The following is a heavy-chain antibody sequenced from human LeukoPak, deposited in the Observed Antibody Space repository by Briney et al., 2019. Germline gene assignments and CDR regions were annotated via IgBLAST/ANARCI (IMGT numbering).Heavy chain of an antibody. V-gene: IGHV3-20*04. Sequence: PGGSLRLSCEVSGFTFDDYGMNWVRQPPGKGLEWISDINWNGGSTNYAASVRGRFTFSRDNAKNLLYLQMTSLRVEDTALYYCARRKDFADFGSAYYPLDHWGQGTLVTVS. J-gene: IGHJ5*02. D-gene: IGHD3-3*01. CDR1: GFTFDDYG. CDR2: INWNGGST. CDR3: ARRKDFADFGSAYYPLDH.